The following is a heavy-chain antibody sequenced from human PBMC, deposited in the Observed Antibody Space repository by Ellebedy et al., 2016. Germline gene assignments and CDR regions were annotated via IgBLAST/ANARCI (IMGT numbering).Heavy chain of an antibody. D-gene: IGHD5-24*01. Sequence: GGSLRLXCAASGFTFRNYLMHWVRQAPGRGLVWVSRIGRDGRGTDYVDSVKGRFTISRDNAKNTLYLQMHSLRAEDTAIYYCARDGDGYNQDYWGQGTLVTVSS. CDR2: IGRDGRGT. CDR1: GFTFRNYL. V-gene: IGHV3-74*01. CDR3: ARDGDGYNQDY. J-gene: IGHJ4*02.